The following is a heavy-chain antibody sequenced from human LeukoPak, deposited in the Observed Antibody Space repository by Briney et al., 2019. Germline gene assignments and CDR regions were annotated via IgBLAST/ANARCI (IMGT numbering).Heavy chain of an antibody. D-gene: IGHD3-10*01. Sequence: GGSLRLSCAASGFTFSSYEMNWVRQAPGKGLEWVSYISGSGGTIHYADSVKGRFTISRDNAKNSLFLQMNSLRAEDTAVYYCARDIYYGSGNFDYWGQGTLVTVSS. J-gene: IGHJ4*02. V-gene: IGHV3-48*03. CDR2: ISGSGGTI. CDR1: GFTFSSYE. CDR3: ARDIYYGSGNFDY.